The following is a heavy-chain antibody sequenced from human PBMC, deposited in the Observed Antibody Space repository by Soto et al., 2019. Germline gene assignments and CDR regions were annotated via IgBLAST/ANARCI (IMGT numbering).Heavy chain of an antibody. V-gene: IGHV5-51*01. D-gene: IGHD3-22*01. CDR3: ARVHYYDSSGSRYYYGMDV. Sequence: PGESLKISCKGSGYSFASYWIGWVRQMPGKGLEWMGIIYPGDSDSRYSPSFQGQVNISADKSISIAYLQWSSLKASDTAMYYCARVHYYDSSGSRYYYGMDVWGQGTTVTVSS. J-gene: IGHJ6*02. CDR1: GYSFASYW. CDR2: IYPGDSDS.